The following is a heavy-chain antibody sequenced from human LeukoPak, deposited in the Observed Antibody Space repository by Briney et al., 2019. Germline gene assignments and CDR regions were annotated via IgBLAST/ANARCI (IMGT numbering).Heavy chain of an antibody. CDR2: INPNSGTT. Sequence: ASVKVSCKASGYSFTGYYIHWVRQAPGQGLEWMGWINPNSGTTNSAQRFQGRVTMTRDTSISTAYMELSRLRSDDTAVYYCARDPSGSYWFDPWGQGTLVTVSS. J-gene: IGHJ5*02. V-gene: IGHV1-2*02. CDR3: ARDPSGSYWFDP. D-gene: IGHD1-26*01. CDR1: GYSFTGYY.